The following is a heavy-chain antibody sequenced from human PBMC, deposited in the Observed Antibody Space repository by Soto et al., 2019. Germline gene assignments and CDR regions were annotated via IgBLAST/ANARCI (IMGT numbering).Heavy chain of an antibody. J-gene: IGHJ4*02. CDR2: ISPHNGNA. Sequence: GASVKVSCKASGYPFTNNRLSWVRKAPGQGLEWMGWISPHNGNAKYAHKFQDRVTMTADTSTNTAYMELRSLTSDDTAVFYCARDRSGWYDFWGQGTLVTSPQ. V-gene: IGHV1-18*01. CDR1: GYPFTNNR. D-gene: IGHD6-19*01. CDR3: ARDRSGWYDF.